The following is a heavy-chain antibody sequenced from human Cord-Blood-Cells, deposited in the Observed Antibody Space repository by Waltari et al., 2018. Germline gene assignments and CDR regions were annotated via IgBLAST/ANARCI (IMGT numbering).Heavy chain of an antibody. CDR2: IYWNDDK. V-gene: IGHV2-5*01. J-gene: IGHJ4*02. CDR3: AHMRTRRYEYVWGSYREFDY. CDR1: GFSLSTSGVG. Sequence: QITLKESGPTLVKPTQTLTLTCTFSGFSLSTSGVGVGWIRQPPGKALEWLALIYWNDDKRYSPSLKSRLTITKDTSKNQVVLTMTNMDPVDTATYYCAHMRTRRYEYVWGSYREFDYWGQGTLVTVSS. D-gene: IGHD3-16*02.